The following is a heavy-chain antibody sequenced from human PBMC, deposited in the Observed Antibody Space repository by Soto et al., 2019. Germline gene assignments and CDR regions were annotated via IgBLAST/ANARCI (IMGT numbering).Heavy chain of an antibody. D-gene: IGHD4-4*01. CDR1: GFIFKDYA. V-gene: IGHV3-9*01. Sequence: EVQLVESGGGLVQPGWSLRLSCVASGFIFKDYAMHWVRQAPGKGLEWVSGISWNSNTILYSDAGKGRFTISRDNAKNSLYLKMNRLRPEHTALYYCVKGGFTTPYHHWGQGTLVTVPS. CDR2: ISWNSNTI. J-gene: IGHJ1*01. CDR3: VKGGFTTPYHH.